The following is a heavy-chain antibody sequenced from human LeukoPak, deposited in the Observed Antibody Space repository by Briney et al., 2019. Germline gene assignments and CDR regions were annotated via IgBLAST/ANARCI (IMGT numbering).Heavy chain of an antibody. CDR2: IGTAGDT. CDR1: GFTFSSYD. J-gene: IGHJ4*03. V-gene: IGHV3-13*01. D-gene: IGHD4-17*01. Sequence: GGSLRLSCAASGFTFSSYDMHWVRQATGKGLEWVSAIGTAGDTYYPGSVKGRFTISRENAKNSLYLQMNSLRAGDTAVYYCARGAYGDYYFDYWGQGTMVTVSS. CDR3: ARGAYGDYYFDY.